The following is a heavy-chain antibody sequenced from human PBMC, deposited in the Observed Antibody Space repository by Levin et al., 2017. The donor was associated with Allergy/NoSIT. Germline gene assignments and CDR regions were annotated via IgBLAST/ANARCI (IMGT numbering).Heavy chain of an antibody. J-gene: IGHJ3*02. V-gene: IGHV1-69*06. CDR2: IIPIFGTA. Sequence: PGASVKVSCKASGGTFSSYAISWVRQAPGQGLEWMGGIIPIFGTANYAQKFQGRVTITADKSTSTAYMELSSLRSEDTAVYYCARASGWYGIDAFDIWGQGTMVTVSS. D-gene: IGHD6-19*01. CDR3: ARASGWYGIDAFDI. CDR1: GGTFSSYA.